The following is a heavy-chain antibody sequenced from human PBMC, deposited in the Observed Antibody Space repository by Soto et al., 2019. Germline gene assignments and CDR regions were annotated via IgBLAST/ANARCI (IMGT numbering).Heavy chain of an antibody. CDR2: IWYDGSNK. CDR3: ASRSPALDY. V-gene: IGHV3-33*01. D-gene: IGHD2-2*01. J-gene: IGHJ4*02. CDR1: GFTFSSYG. Sequence: QVQLVESGGGVVQPGRSLRLSCAASGFTFSSYGMHWVRQAPGKGLEWVAVIWYDGSNKYYADSVKGRFTISRDNSKITLYLQMNSLRAEDTAVYYCASRSPALDYWGQGTLVTVSS.